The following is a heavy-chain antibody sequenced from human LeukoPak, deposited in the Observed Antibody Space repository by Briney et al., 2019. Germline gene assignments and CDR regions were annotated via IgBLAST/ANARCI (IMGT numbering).Heavy chain of an antibody. CDR1: GLTFSSYA. CDR2: ITDNGRKT. CDR3: AKITMATTPNY. J-gene: IGHJ4*02. D-gene: IGHD3-10*01. V-gene: IGHV3-23*01. Sequence: GGSLRLSCAASGLTFSSYAMNWVRQASGKGLEWVSGITDNGRKTYYADSVKGRFSISRDNSKNTLCLQMSDLRAEDTAVYYCAKITMATTPNYWGQGTLVTVSS.